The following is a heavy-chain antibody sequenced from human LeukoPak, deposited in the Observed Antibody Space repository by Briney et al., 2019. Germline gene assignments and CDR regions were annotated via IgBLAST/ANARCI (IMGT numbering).Heavy chain of an antibody. Sequence: GGSLRLSCAASGFTFSSYGMSWVRQAPGKGLEWVSAISGSGGSTYYADSVKGRFTISRDNAKNSLYLQMNSPRAEDTAVYYCARDRVIAVAGTGPDYWGQGTLVTVSS. CDR1: GFTFSSYG. V-gene: IGHV3-21*01. J-gene: IGHJ4*02. CDR2: ISGSGGST. D-gene: IGHD6-19*01. CDR3: ARDRVIAVAGTGPDY.